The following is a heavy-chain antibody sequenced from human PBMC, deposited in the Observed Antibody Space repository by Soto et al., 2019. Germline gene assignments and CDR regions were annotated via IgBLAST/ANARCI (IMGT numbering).Heavy chain of an antibody. CDR1: GGSMDGYY. V-gene: IGHV4-4*09. CDR2: IYFSGST. J-gene: IGHJ4*02. D-gene: IGHD6-13*01. Sequence: QVQLQESGPGLVKPSETLSLTCSVSGGSMDGYYWSWIRQTPGQGLEWLGYIYFSGSTRYNPSLKSRLTISLDKSKRQFSMSLSSVTAADTAVYYCARSVATPGTNIDFWGQETLVTVSS. CDR3: ARSVATPGTNIDF.